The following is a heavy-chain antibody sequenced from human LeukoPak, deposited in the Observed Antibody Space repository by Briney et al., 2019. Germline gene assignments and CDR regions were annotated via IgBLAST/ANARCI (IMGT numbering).Heavy chain of an antibody. CDR3: AVEVATTLDP. J-gene: IGHJ5*02. CDR2: INSDGSSV. V-gene: IGHV3-74*01. Sequence: QPGGSLRLPCAASGFTFSSYWMHWVRQAPGKGLVWVSRINSDGSSVTYADSVKGRFTISRDNAKNTLYLQMNSLRAEDTAVYYCAVEVATTLDPWGQGTLVTVSS. D-gene: IGHD2-15*01. CDR1: GFTFSSYW.